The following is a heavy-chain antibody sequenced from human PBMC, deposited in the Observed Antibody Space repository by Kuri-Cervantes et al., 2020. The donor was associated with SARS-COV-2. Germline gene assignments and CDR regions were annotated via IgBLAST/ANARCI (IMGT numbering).Heavy chain of an antibody. J-gene: IGHJ4*02. CDR1: GASISSYY. CDR3: ARELALTGYVDY. V-gene: IGHV4-59*01. Sequence: SETLSLTCTVSGASISSYYWSWIRQPPGKGLEWIGYIYYSGSTNYNPSLKSRVTISVDTSKNQFSLKLSSVTAADTAVYYCARELALTGYVDYWGQGTLVTVSS. D-gene: IGHD3-9*01. CDR2: IYYSGST.